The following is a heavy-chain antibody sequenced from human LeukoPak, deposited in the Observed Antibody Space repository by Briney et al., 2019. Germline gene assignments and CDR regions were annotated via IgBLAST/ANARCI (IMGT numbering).Heavy chain of an antibody. D-gene: IGHD3-22*01. Sequence: PSETLSLTCTVSGGSISSHYWSWIRQPPGKGLEWIGYIHYSGATYSNPSLESRVTISVDTSKNQFSLNLSSVTAADTAVYYCARSHDSSGFPFDYWGQGTPVTVSS. CDR2: IHYSGAT. J-gene: IGHJ4*02. V-gene: IGHV4-59*11. CDR3: ARSHDSSGFPFDY. CDR1: GGSISSHY.